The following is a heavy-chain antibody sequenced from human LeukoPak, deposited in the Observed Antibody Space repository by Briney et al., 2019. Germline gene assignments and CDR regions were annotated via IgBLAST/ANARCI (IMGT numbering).Heavy chain of an antibody. V-gene: IGHV4-31*03. CDR1: GGSISSGGYY. CDR3: ARGYCTSTICFNYFDY. J-gene: IGHJ4*02. Sequence: SQTLSLTCTVSGGSISSGGYYWSWIRQHPEKGLEWLGYVYHSGTTDYNPSLKGRLTILVDTSKNQFSLKLTSVTAADTAAYYCARGYCTSTICFNYFDYWGRGTLVTVSS. D-gene: IGHD2-2*01. CDR2: VYHSGTT.